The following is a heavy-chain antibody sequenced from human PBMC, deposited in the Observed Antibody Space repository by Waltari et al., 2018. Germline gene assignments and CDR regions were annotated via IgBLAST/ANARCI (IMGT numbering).Heavy chain of an antibody. J-gene: IGHJ4*02. CDR3: ARETVAITGLRGDVDS. CDR1: GFTFRDLS. Sequence: EVQLVESGGDLVQPGRSLRLSCKASGFTFRDLSMSWFRQAPGKGLGWVGFKRRADSGSTTEYAASVKGRFTLSRDDSKSILYLHMNSLNSDDTAVYYCARETVAITGLRGDVDSWGQGTLVTVSS. CDR2: KRRADSGSTT. D-gene: IGHD3-22*01. V-gene: IGHV3-49*03.